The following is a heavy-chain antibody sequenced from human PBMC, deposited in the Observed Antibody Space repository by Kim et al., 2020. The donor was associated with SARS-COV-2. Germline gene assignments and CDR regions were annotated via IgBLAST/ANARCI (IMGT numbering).Heavy chain of an antibody. CDR3: ARDRGFAYGSSPLNWFDP. CDR2: MNPNSGNT. D-gene: IGHD3-10*01. J-gene: IGHJ5*02. Sequence: ASVKVSCKASGYTFTSYDINWVRQATGQGLEWMGWMNPNSGNTGYAQKFQGRVTMTRNTSISTAYMELSSLRSEDTAVYYCARDRGFAYGSSPLNWFDPWGQGTLVTVSS. V-gene: IGHV1-8*01. CDR1: GYTFTSYD.